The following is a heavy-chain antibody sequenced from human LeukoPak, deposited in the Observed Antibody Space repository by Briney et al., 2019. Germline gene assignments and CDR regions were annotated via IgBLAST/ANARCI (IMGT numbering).Heavy chain of an antibody. CDR1: GGSFSGYY. CDR2: INHSGST. D-gene: IGHD3-22*01. Sequence: SETLSLTCAVYGGSFSGYYWSWIRQPPGKGLEWIGEINHSGSTNYNPSLKSRVTISVDTSKNQFSLKLSSVTAADTAVYYCARGPTYYYDSSGYYATIAFDIWGQGTMVTVSS. CDR3: ARGPTYYYDSSGYYATIAFDI. J-gene: IGHJ3*02. V-gene: IGHV4-34*01.